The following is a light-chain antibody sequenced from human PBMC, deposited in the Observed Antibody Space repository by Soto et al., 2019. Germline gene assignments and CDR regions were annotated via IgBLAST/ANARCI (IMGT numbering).Light chain of an antibody. CDR1: SSDVGGYNY. J-gene: IGLJ3*02. CDR2: EVS. CDR3: SSYTGSHNWV. Sequence: QSVLTQPPSASGSPGQSVTISCTGTSSDVGGYNYVSWYQQHPGKAPKLMIFEVSKRPSGVPDRFSGSKSGNTASLTVSGLQADDEADYYCSSYTGSHNWVFGGGTKLTVL. V-gene: IGLV2-8*01.